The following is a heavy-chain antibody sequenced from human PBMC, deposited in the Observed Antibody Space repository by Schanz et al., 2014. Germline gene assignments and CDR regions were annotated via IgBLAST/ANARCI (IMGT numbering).Heavy chain of an antibody. CDR3: ARERPRKGDFDY. CDR2: IFLNDGGT. CDR1: GYTFTDYY. D-gene: IGHD1-26*01. J-gene: IGHJ4*02. Sequence: QVQLVQSGAEVKEPGASVKLSCKSSGYTFTDYYMQWVRQAPGQGLEWLRTIFLNDGGTHSAEKFQGRIIMTRDTYTSTVYLDLSSLRSEDTAVYYCARERPRKGDFDYWGQGTLVTVSS. V-gene: IGHV1-46*01.